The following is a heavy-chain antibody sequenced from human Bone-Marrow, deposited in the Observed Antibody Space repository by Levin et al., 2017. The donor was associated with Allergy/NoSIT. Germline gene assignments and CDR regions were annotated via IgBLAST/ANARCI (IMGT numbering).Heavy chain of an antibody. V-gene: IGHV4-34*01. Sequence: SETLSLTCAVYGGSFSGYYWSWIRQPPGKGLEWIGEINHSGSTNYNPSLKSRVTISVDTSKNQFSLKLSSVTAADTAVYYCAREKGYSSGWYRGGYFDYWGQGTLVTVSS. J-gene: IGHJ4*02. CDR3: AREKGYSSGWYRGGYFDY. CDR2: INHSGST. D-gene: IGHD6-19*01. CDR1: GGSFSGYY.